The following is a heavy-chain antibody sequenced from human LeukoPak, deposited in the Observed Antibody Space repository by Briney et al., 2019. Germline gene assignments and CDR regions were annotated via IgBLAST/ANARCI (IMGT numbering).Heavy chain of an antibody. J-gene: IGHJ5*02. CDR2: IIPIFGTA. CDR3: ARGTVPFSNGYSNSPAAPRGWFDP. CDR1: GGTFSSYA. V-gene: IGHV1-69*13. Sequence: ASVKVSCEASGGTFSSYAISWVRQAPGQGLEWMGGIIPIFGTANFAQKFQGRVTITADESTSTAYMELSSLRSEDTAVYYCARGTVPFSNGYSNSPAAPRGWFDPWGQGTLVTVSS. D-gene: IGHD4-11*01.